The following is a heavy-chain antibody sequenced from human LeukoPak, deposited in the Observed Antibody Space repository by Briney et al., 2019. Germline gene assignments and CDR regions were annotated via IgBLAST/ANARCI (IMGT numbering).Heavy chain of an antibody. J-gene: IGHJ4*02. CDR2: IYSVSST. V-gene: IGHV3-53*01. CDR3: ARGEDYGDFFDY. Sequence: GGSLRLSCAASGLTVSSNYMSWVRQAPGMGLEWVSVIYSVSSTFYADSVKGRFTISRDNSKNTLHLQTNSLRVEDTAVYYCARGEDYGDFFDYWGQGTLVTVSS. CDR1: GLTVSSNY. D-gene: IGHD4-17*01.